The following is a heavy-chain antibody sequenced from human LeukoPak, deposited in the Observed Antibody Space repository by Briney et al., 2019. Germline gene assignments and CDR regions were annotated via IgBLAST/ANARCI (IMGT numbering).Heavy chain of an antibody. CDR2: INHSGST. CDR3: ARVPTNFDAFDI. CDR1: GGSFSGYY. J-gene: IGHJ3*02. V-gene: IGHV4-34*01. Sequence: PSETLSLTCAVYGGSFSGYYWSWIRQPPGKGLEWIGEINHSGSTNYNPSLKSRVTISVDTSKNQFSLKLSSVTAADTAVYYCARVPTNFDAFDIWGQGTMVTVSS.